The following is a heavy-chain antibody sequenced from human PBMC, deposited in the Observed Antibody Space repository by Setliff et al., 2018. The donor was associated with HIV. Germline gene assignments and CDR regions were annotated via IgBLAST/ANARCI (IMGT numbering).Heavy chain of an antibody. CDR2: IHASGKA. CDR3: ARGGFKWSGSYADY. V-gene: IGHV4-4*09. J-gene: IGHJ4*02. Sequence: PSETLSLTCTVSGDTDFYWSWIRQSPGKGLEWIGYIHASGKANYNPSLKSRVTISVDTSKNQFSLKLSSVTAADTAVYHCARGGFKWSGSYADYWGQGTLVTVSS. D-gene: IGHD1-26*01. CDR1: GDTDFY.